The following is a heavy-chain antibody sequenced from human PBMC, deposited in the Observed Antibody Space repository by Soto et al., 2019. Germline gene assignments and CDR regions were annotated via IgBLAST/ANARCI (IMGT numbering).Heavy chain of an antibody. CDR1: GGSFSGYY. J-gene: IGHJ6*04. V-gene: IGHV4-34*01. D-gene: IGHD3-3*01. Sequence: SETLSLTCAVYGGSFSGYYWSWIRQPPGKGLEWIGEINHSGSTNYNPSLKSRVTISVDTSKNQFSLKLSSVTAADTAVYYCARDPYYDFWSGLPTAMDVWGKGTTVTVSS. CDR3: ARDPYYDFWSGLPTAMDV. CDR2: INHSGST.